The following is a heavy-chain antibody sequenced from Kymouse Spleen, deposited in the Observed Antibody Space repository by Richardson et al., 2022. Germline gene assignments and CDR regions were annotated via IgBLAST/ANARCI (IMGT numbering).Heavy chain of an antibody. CDR1: GGSVSSGSYY. V-gene: IGHV4-61*01. CDR2: IYYSGST. Sequence: QVQLQESGPGLVKPSETLSLTCTVSGGSVSSGSYYWSWIRQPPGKGLEWIGYIYYSGSTNYNPSLKSRVTISVDTSKNQFSLKLSSVTAADTAVYYCASCITMVRGVRYYGMDVWGQGTTVTVSS. CDR3: ASCITMVRGVRYYGMDV. D-gene: IGHD3-10*01. J-gene: IGHJ6*02.